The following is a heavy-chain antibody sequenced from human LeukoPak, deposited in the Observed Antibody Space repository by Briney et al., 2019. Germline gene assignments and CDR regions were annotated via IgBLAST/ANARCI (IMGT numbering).Heavy chain of an antibody. D-gene: IGHD5-18*01. CDR1: GGSISSASYY. J-gene: IGHJ4*02. Sequence: SETLSLTCTVSGGSISSASYYWNWLRQHPGKGLEWIGYIYHSGITNYNPSLKSRVTISVDTSKNPFSLQLSSVTAADTAVYYCTRDRGYSYGVDSWGQGTLVTVSS. CDR3: TRDRGYSYGVDS. V-gene: IGHV4-31*03. CDR2: IYHSGIT.